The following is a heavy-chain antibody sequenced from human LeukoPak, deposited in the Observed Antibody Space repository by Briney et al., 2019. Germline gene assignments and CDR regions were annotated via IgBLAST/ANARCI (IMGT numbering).Heavy chain of an antibody. D-gene: IGHD1-1*01. CDR2: IKRKTDDGIT. CDR1: GFSFSDTW. J-gene: IGHJ4*02. CDR3: TTQSGAWNFDY. Sequence: GGSLRLSCAASGFSFSDTWMNWVRQAPGKGLEWVGLIKRKTDDGITDYAAPEKGRFTISRDDSKNTLYLQMNSLKTEDTAVYYCTTQSGAWNFDYWGQGTLVTVSS. V-gene: IGHV3-15*07.